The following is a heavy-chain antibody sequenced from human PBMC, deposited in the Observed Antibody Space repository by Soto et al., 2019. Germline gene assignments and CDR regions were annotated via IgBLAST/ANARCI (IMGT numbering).Heavy chain of an antibody. CDR2: VYHTGDT. V-gene: IGHV4-4*02. CDR3: AREIVTAGGNNYFDP. J-gene: IGHJ5*02. CDR1: GGTVASSHW. D-gene: IGHD2-21*02. Sequence: SETLSLTCGVSGGTVASSHWWSWVRQSPGRGLEWIGNVYHTGDTNFNPSLQSQVTFSVDKSNNQFSLRLTSVTAADTAVYFCAREIVTAGGNNYFDPWGPGTLVTVSS.